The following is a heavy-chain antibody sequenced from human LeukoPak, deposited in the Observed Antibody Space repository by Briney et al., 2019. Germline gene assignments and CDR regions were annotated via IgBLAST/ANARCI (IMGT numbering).Heavy chain of an antibody. V-gene: IGHV3-7*01. D-gene: IGHD6-19*01. J-gene: IGHJ6*03. CDR2: IKQDGSEK. CDR1: GFTFSSYW. CDR3: CRGLQNSSWWDWDYYYYLDR. Sequence: GGSLRLSCAASGFTFSSYWMSWVRQAPGKGLEWVANIKQDGSEKYYVDSVKGRFTISRDNAKNSLYLQMNSLRAEDTAVYYLCRGLQNSSWWDWDYYYYLDRWGKGTTVTVSS.